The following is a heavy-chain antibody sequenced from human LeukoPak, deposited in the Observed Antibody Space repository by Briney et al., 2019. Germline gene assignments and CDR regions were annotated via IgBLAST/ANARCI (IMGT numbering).Heavy chain of an antibody. CDR3: ARHGSRDGYNLGDFDY. V-gene: IGHV4-59*08. D-gene: IGHD5-24*01. Sequence: SETLSLTCTVSGGSISSYYWSWIRQPPGKGLEWIGYIYYSGSTNYNPSLKSRVTISVDTSKKQFSLKLSSVTAADTAVYYCARHGSRDGYNLGDFDYWGQGTLVTVSS. CDR1: GGSISSYY. J-gene: IGHJ4*02. CDR2: IYYSGST.